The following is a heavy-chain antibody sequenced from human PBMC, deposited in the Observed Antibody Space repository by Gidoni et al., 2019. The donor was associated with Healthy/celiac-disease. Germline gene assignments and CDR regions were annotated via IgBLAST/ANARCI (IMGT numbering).Heavy chain of an antibody. Sequence: QVQLVQSGAEVKKPGASVTVSCTASGYTFTSYYMHWVRQAPGQGLGWMGIINPSGGSTSYAQKFQGRVTMTRDTSTSTVYMELSSLRSEDTAVYYCARADPYYDLWSGYSHESLFDIWGQGTMVTVSS. CDR2: INPSGGST. CDR1: GYTFTSYY. V-gene: IGHV1-46*03. J-gene: IGHJ3*02. D-gene: IGHD3-3*01. CDR3: ARADPYYDLWSGYSHESLFDI.